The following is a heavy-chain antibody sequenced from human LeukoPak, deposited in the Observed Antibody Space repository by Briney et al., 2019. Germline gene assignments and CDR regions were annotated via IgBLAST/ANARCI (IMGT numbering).Heavy chain of an antibody. Sequence: SETLSLTCTVSGGSISSYYWSWIRQPPGKGLEWIGYIYYSGSTNYNPSLKSRVTISVDTSKNQFSLKLSSVTAADTAVYYCARHNCTNGVCYPFDYWGQGTLVTVSS. CDR2: IYYSGST. CDR3: ARHNCTNGVCYPFDY. CDR1: GGSISSYY. J-gene: IGHJ4*02. D-gene: IGHD2-8*01. V-gene: IGHV4-59*01.